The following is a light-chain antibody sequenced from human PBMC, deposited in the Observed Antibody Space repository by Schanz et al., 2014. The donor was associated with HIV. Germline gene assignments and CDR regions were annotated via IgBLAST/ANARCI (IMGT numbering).Light chain of an antibody. V-gene: IGKV3-20*01. J-gene: IGKJ1*01. CDR3: QQYGVSPPWT. Sequence: EIVLTQSPGTLSLSPGEVGTLSCRASQSISTHLAWYQQKPGQAPTLLIYGASKRATGIPDRFIGGGSGTDFTLTISGLEPEDFAVYYCQQYGVSPPWTFGQGTRVEIK. CDR1: QSISTH. CDR2: GAS.